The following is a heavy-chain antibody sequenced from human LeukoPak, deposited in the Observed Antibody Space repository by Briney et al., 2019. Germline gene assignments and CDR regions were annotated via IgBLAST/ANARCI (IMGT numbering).Heavy chain of an antibody. CDR3: AREESGGYFDY. Sequence: ASVKVSCKASGFTFTNYYMYWVRQAPGQGLEWMGLISTTGSSTNYAQKFRGRVTMTRDTSTTTVYMELSSLRSEDTAVYYCAREESGGYFDYWGQGTLVTVSS. V-gene: IGHV1-46*01. CDR2: ISTTGSST. D-gene: IGHD2-8*02. CDR1: GFTFTNYY. J-gene: IGHJ4*02.